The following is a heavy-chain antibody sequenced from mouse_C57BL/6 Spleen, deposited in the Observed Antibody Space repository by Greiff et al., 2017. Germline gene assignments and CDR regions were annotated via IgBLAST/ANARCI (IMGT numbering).Heavy chain of an antibody. CDR3: ARGPYGSSWYYFGD. CDR1: GFTFSDYG. J-gene: IGHJ2*01. V-gene: IGHV5-17*01. CDR2: ISRGSSTI. Sequence: EVQLVESGGGLVKPGASLKLSCAASGFTFSDYGMHWVRQAPEKGLEWVAYISRGSSTIYYADTVKGRFTISKDNAKNTLFLQITSLRSEDTAMYYWARGPYGSSWYYFGDWGQGTTLTVSS. D-gene: IGHD1-1*01.